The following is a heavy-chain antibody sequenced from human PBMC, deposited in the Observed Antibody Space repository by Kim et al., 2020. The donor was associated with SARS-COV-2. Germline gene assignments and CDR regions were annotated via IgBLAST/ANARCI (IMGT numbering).Heavy chain of an antibody. D-gene: IGHD6-13*01. CDR3: ARADSSSWYGFSHRASYYGMDV. Sequence: GGSLRLSCAASGFTFSSYWMSWVRQAPGKGLEWVANIKQDGSEKYYVDSVKGRFTISRDNAKNSLYLQMNSLRAEDTAVYYCARADSSSWYGFSHRASYYGMDVWGQGTTVTVSS. CDR1: GFTFSSYW. J-gene: IGHJ6*02. V-gene: IGHV3-7*01. CDR2: IKQDGSEK.